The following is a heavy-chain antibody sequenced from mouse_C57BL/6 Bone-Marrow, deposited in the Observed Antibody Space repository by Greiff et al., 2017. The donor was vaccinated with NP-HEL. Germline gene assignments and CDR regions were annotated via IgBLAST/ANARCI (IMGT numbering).Heavy chain of an antibody. J-gene: IGHJ1*03. V-gene: IGHV1-50*01. D-gene: IGHD2-1*01. CDR3: ARGGAIYYGNHWYFDV. CDR1: GYTFTSYW. CDR2: IDPSDSYT. Sequence: VQLQQSGAELVKPGASVKLSCKASGYTFTSYWMQWVKQRPGQGLEWIGEIDPSDSYTNYNQKFKGKATLTVDTSSSTAYMQLSSLTSEDSAVYYCARGGAIYYGNHWYFDVWGTGTTVTVSS.